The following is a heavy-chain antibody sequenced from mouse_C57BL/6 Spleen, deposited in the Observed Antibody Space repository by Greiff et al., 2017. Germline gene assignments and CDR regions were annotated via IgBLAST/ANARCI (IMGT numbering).Heavy chain of an antibody. J-gene: IGHJ2*01. CDR3: ASHDGSSYGYYFDY. D-gene: IGHD1-1*01. CDR1: GFTFSSYG. V-gene: IGHV5-6*01. CDR2: ISSGGSYT. Sequence: EVKLVESGGDLVKPGGSLKLSCAASGFTFSSYGMSWVRQTPDKRLEWVATISSGGSYTYYPDSVKGRFTISRDNAKNTLYLQMSSLKSEDTAMYYCASHDGSSYGYYFDYWGQGTTLTVSS.